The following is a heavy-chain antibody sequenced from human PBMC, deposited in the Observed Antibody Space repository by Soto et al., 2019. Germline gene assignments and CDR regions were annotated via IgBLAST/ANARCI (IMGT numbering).Heavy chain of an antibody. CDR2: ISSSSSYI. Sequence: EVQLVESGGGLVKPGGSLRLSCAASGFTFSSYSMNWVRQAPGKGLEWVSSISSSSSYIYYADSVKGRFTISRDNAKNSLYLQMNSLRAEDTAVYYCARAWVVVPASGFDIWGQGTIVTVSS. V-gene: IGHV3-21*01. CDR3: ARAWVVVPASGFDI. D-gene: IGHD2-2*01. J-gene: IGHJ3*02. CDR1: GFTFSSYS.